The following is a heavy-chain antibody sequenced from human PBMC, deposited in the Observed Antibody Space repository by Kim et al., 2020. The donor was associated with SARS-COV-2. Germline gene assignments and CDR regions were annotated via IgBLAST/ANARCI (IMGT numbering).Heavy chain of an antibody. V-gene: IGHV3-23*01. CDR2: IGGTGVNT. CDR3: AKDIGWSSSWRDYYFDY. CDR1: GFTFSNYA. Sequence: GGSLRLSCAASGFTFSNYAMSWVRQAPGKGLEWVSAIGGTGVNTYYADSVQGRFTISRDNSKNTLYLQMNSLRAEDTAVYYCAKDIGWSSSWRDYYFDYWGQGILVTVSS. J-gene: IGHJ4*02. D-gene: IGHD6-13*01.